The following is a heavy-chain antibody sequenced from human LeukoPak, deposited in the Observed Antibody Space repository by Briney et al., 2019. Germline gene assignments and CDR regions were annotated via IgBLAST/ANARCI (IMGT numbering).Heavy chain of an antibody. CDR2: IYPGDSDT. V-gene: IGHV5-51*01. CDR3: ARRSYCSSTSCYYFDY. D-gene: IGHD2-2*01. J-gene: IGHJ4*02. Sequence: PGESLKISCKGSGYSFTSYWIGWVRQMPGKGLEWMGIIYPGDSDTRYSPSFQGQVTISADKSISTAYLQWSSLKASDTAMYYCARRSYCSSTSCYYFDYWGQGTLVTVSS. CDR1: GYSFTSYW.